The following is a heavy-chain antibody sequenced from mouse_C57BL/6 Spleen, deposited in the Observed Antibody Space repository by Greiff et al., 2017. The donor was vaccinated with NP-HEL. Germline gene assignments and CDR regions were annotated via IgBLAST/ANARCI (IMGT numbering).Heavy chain of an antibody. J-gene: IGHJ4*01. CDR2: IDPETGGT. D-gene: IGHD1-1*01. V-gene: IGHV1-15*01. CDR3: TSYGSFYAMDY. CDR1: GYTFTDYE. Sequence: VQLQQSGAELVRPGASVTLSCKASGYTFTDYEMHWVKQTPVHGLEWIGAIDPETGGTAYNQKLKGKAILNADKSSSTAYMELLSLTSEDSSVYYCTSYGSFYAMDYWGQGTSVTVSS.